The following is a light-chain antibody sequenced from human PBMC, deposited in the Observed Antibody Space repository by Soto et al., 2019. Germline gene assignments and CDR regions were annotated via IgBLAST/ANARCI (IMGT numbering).Light chain of an antibody. CDR1: QSVSDSY. Sequence: EIVLTQSPGTLSLSPGERATLSCRASQSVSDSYLDWYQQKPGQAPRLLIYASIRATGIPDRFSGSGSGTDFTITISRLEPEDFAVYYCQHYGTSALFGPGTNVDIK. CDR2: AS. V-gene: IGKV3-20*01. CDR3: QHYGTSAL. J-gene: IGKJ3*01.